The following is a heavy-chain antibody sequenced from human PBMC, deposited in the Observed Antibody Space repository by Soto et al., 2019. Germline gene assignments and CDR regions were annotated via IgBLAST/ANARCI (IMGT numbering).Heavy chain of an antibody. CDR3: ARVASGSYDWIDP. J-gene: IGHJ5*02. CDR1: KFTFTSYW. V-gene: IGHV3-74*01. D-gene: IGHD1-26*01. Sequence: EVQLVESGGGLVQPGGSLRLSCAASKFTFTSYWMHWVRQAPGKGLMWVSRINPDGSRTTYADSLKGRFTISRDNAKNTVFLQMNSLRVEDTAVYYCARVASGSYDWIDPWGQGSLVTVSS. CDR2: INPDGSRT.